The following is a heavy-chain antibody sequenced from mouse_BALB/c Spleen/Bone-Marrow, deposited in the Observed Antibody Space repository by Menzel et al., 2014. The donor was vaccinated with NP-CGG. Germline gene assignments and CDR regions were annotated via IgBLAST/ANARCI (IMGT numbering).Heavy chain of an antibody. V-gene: IGHV14-3*02. CDR2: IDPSIGNS. Sequence: VQLQQSGAELVKSGALVMLSCTASGFNIKATYILCMQQMPERCLEWIGGIDPSIGNSKFVPKFQGKATITADTSSNTDYLQLSSLSSEDPAVYYCALYDVYYFDYLGQGTTLTVSS. CDR1: GFNIKATY. D-gene: IGHD2-3*01. CDR3: ALYDVYYFDY. J-gene: IGHJ2*01.